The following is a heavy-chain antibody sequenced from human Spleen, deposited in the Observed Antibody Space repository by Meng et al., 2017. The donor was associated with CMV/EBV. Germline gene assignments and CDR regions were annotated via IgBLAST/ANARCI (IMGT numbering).Heavy chain of an antibody. CDR1: GGTFSSYT. V-gene: IGHV1-69*02. J-gene: IGHJ3*02. D-gene: IGHD4-17*01. Sequence: ASGGTFSSYTISWVRQAPGQGLEWMGRIIPILGIANYAQKFQGRVTITADKSTSTACMALSSLRSEDTAVYYCSTLRSLAGGDAFDIWGQGTMVTVSS. CDR2: IIPILGIA. CDR3: STLRSLAGGDAFDI.